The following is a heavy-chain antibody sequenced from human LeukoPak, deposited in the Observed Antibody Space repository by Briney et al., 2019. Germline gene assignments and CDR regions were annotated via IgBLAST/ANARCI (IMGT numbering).Heavy chain of an antibody. CDR3: ATDMTTVTHFLYYYCMDL. CDR2: ISSSGSNK. Sequence: GGSLRLSCAASGFTFSSYEMNWVRQAPGKGLEWVSYISSSGSNKYYADSVKGRFTISRDNAKNSLYLQMNSLRADDTAVYYCATDMTTVTHFLYYYCMDLWGQGTTVTVSS. CDR1: GFTFSSYE. V-gene: IGHV3-48*03. D-gene: IGHD4-17*01. J-gene: IGHJ6*02.